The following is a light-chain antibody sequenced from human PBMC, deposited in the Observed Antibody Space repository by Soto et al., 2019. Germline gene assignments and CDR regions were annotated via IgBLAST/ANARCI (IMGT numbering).Light chain of an antibody. CDR2: DAS. CDR3: QQRSHWPPT. CDR1: QSVSSY. Sequence: EIVLTQSPATLSLSPGERATLSCRASQSVSSYLAWYQQKPGQAPRLLIYDASNRATGIPARFSGSGSGTDFTLTISSLKPEDFAVYYCQQRSHWPPTFGPGNKVDIK. V-gene: IGKV3-11*01. J-gene: IGKJ3*01.